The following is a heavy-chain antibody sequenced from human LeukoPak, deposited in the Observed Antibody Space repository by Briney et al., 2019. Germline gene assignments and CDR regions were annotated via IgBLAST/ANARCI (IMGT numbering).Heavy chain of an antibody. Sequence: PGGSLRLSCAASGFTFSSYSMNWVRRAPGKGLEWVSSISSSGSYIYYADSLKGRFTISRDNTKNSLYLEMNSLRVEDTAVYYCARDDYNDQYFDYWGQGTRVTVSS. J-gene: IGHJ4*02. V-gene: IGHV3-21*01. D-gene: IGHD4-11*01. CDR3: ARDDYNDQYFDY. CDR2: ISSSGSYI. CDR1: GFTFSSYS.